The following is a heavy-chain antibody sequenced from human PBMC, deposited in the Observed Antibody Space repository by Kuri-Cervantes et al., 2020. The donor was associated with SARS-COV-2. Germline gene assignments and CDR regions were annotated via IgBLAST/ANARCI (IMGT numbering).Heavy chain of an antibody. V-gene: IGHV1-18*01. Sequence: ASVKVSCKASGYTFTSYGISWVRQAPGQGLEWMGWISAYNGNTSYAQKLQGGVTMTTDTSTSTAYMELRSLRSDDTAVYYCARGHSALKRELLPFDYWGQGTLVTVSS. CDR2: ISAYNGNT. D-gene: IGHD1-26*01. CDR3: ARGHSALKRELLPFDY. J-gene: IGHJ4*02. CDR1: GYTFTSYG.